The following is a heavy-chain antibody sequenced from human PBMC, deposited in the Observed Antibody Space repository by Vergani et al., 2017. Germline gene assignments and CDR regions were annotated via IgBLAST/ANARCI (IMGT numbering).Heavy chain of an antibody. CDR2: IYTSGST. CDR3: ARSRRARGYCSSTSCYGINYYYYGMDV. D-gene: IGHD2-2*01. V-gene: IGHV4-4*09. J-gene: IGHJ6*02. CDR1: GGSISSYY. Sequence: QVQLQESGPGLVKPSETLSLTCTVSGGSISSYYWSWIRQPPGKGLEWIRYIYTSGSTNYNPSLKSRVTISVDTSKNQFSLKLSAVTAADTAVYYCARSRRARGYCSSTSCYGINYYYYGMDVWGQGTTVTVSS.